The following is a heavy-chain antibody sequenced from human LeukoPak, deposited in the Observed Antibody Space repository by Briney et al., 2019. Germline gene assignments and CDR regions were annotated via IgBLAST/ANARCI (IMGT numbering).Heavy chain of an antibody. CDR2: IYYSGST. J-gene: IGHJ4*02. D-gene: IGHD6-13*01. Sequence: SETLSLTCTVSGGSISSSSYYWGWIRQPPGKGLEWIGSIYYSGSTYYNPSLKSRVTISVDTSKNQFSLKLSSVTAADTAVYYCARHPIEAAAGLMVDYWGQGTLVTVSS. V-gene: IGHV4-39*01. CDR1: GGSISSSSYY. CDR3: ARHPIEAAAGLMVDY.